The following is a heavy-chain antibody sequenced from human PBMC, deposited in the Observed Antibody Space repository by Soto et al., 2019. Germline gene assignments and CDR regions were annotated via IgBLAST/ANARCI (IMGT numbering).Heavy chain of an antibody. CDR3: ARDPPSSGSYYFDY. D-gene: IGHD3-22*01. Sequence: PGGSLRLSCAASGFTFSSYAMHWVRQAPGKGLEWVAVISYDGSNKYYADSVKGRFTISRDNSKNTLYLQMNSLRAEDTAAYYCARDPPSSGSYYFDYWGQGTLVTVSS. J-gene: IGHJ4*02. V-gene: IGHV3-30-3*01. CDR1: GFTFSSYA. CDR2: ISYDGSNK.